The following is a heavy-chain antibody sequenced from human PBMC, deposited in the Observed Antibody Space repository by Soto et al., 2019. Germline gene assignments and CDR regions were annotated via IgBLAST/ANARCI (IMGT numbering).Heavy chain of an antibody. CDR1: GGTFSSYA. CDR2: IIPIFATP. J-gene: IGHJ6*02. Sequence: SVKVSCKASGGTFSSYAIAWVRQAPGQGLEWLGGIIPIFATPNYAQKFQGRVTITADESTSTAFMELSSLRSEDTAVYYCATSRVSSSWYGYYGMDVWGQGTTVTVSS. CDR3: ATSRVSSSWYGYYGMDV. V-gene: IGHV1-69*13. D-gene: IGHD6-13*01.